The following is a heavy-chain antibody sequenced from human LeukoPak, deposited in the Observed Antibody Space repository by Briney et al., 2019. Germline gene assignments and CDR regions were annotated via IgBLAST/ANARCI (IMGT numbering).Heavy chain of an antibody. CDR3: TSMGPLDY. CDR2: ISGDGLGT. J-gene: IGHJ4*02. Sequence: PGGSLRLSCAASRFNFDDHAMHWVRQAPGKGLEWVSLISGDGLGTYYADSVKGRFTISRDNSKNSLYLQINSLRPEDTALYFCTSMGPLDYWGQGTLVTVSS. D-gene: IGHD2-8*01. V-gene: IGHV3-43*02. CDR1: RFNFDDHA.